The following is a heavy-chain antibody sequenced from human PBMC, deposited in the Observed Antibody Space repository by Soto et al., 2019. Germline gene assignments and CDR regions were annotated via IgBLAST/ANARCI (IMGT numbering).Heavy chain of an antibody. CDR2: ISYDGSNK. CDR1: GFTFSSYG. Sequence: AGGSLRLSCAASGFTFSSYGMHWVRQAPGKGLEWVAVISYDGSNKYYADSVKGRFTISRDNSKNTLYLQMNSLRAEDTAVYYCAKGGRDGYNYSYYGMDVWGQGTTVTVSS. CDR3: AKGGRDGYNYSYYGMDV. J-gene: IGHJ6*02. V-gene: IGHV3-30*18. D-gene: IGHD5-12*01.